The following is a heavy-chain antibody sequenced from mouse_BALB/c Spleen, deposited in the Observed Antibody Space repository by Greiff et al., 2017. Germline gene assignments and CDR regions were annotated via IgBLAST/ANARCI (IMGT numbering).Heavy chain of an antibody. CDR2: ISDGGSYT. J-gene: IGHJ3*01. CDR1: GFTFSDYY. D-gene: IGHD4-1*01. CDR3: ARDLWDVEAWFAY. Sequence: EVKLMESGGGLVKPGGSLKLSCAASGFTFSDYYMYWVRQTPEKRLEWVATISDGGSYTYYPDSVKGRFTISRDNAKNNLYLQMSSLKSEDTAMYYCARDLWDVEAWFAYWGQGTLVTVSA. V-gene: IGHV5-4*02.